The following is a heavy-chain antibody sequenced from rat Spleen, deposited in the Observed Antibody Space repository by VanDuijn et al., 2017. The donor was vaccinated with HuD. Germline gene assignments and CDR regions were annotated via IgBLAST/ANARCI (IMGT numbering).Heavy chain of an antibody. Sequence: EVQLVESDGGLVQPGRSLKLSCAASGFTFSDYYMAWVRQAPTKGLEWVASISPSGGSTYYRDSVKGRFTISRDNAKSTLYLQMDSLRSEDTATYYCATDRYTDDSLGGTIAAIWGYWGQGVMVTVSS. J-gene: IGHJ2*01. CDR1: GFTFSDYY. V-gene: IGHV5-27*01. CDR2: ISPSGGST. CDR3: ATDRYTDDSLGGTIAAIWGY. D-gene: IGHD1-2*01.